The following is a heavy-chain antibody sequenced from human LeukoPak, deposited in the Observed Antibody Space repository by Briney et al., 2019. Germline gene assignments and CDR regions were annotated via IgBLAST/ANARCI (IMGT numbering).Heavy chain of an antibody. Sequence: GESLKISCKGSGYSFTSYWIGWVRQMPGKGLEWMGIIYPGDSDTRYSPSFQGQVTISADKSISTAYLQWSSLKASDTAMYYCARRYCSSTSCYGDLDYWAQGTLVTVSS. V-gene: IGHV5-51*01. CDR1: GYSFTSYW. CDR2: IYPGDSDT. J-gene: IGHJ4*02. D-gene: IGHD2-2*01. CDR3: ARRYCSSTSCYGDLDY.